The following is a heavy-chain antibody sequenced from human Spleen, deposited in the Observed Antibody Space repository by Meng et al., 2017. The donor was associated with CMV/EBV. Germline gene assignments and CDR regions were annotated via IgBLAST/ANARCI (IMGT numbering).Heavy chain of an antibody. V-gene: IGHV5-51*01. CDR3: ARRDFGSGLYYFDY. J-gene: IGHJ4*02. Sequence: GESLKISCKGSGYSFTSHWVGWVRQMPGKGLEWMGIIYPGDSDTRYSPSFQGQVTISADKSISTAYLQWSSLKASDAAMYYCARRDFGSGLYYFDYWGQGTLVTVSS. D-gene: IGHD3-10*01. CDR1: GYSFTSHW. CDR2: IYPGDSDT.